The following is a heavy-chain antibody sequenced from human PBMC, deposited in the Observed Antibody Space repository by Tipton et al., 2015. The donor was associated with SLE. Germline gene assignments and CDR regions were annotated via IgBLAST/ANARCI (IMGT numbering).Heavy chain of an antibody. V-gene: IGHV3-30*14. Sequence: SLRLSCAASGFTFSSYAMHWVRQAPGKGLEWVAVISYDGSNKYYADSVKGRFTISRDNSKNTLYLQMNSLRAEDTAVYYCARDRGRVVVPAAMGYDAFDIWGQGTMVTVSS. J-gene: IGHJ3*02. CDR2: ISYDGSNK. CDR1: GFTFSSYA. D-gene: IGHD2-2*01. CDR3: ARDRGRVVVPAAMGYDAFDI.